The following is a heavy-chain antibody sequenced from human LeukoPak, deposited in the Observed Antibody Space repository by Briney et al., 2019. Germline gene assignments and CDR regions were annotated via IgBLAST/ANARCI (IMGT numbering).Heavy chain of an antibody. CDR1: GGSFSGYY. CDR3: ARGLDDSSGL. Sequence: SETLSLTCAVYGGSFSGYYWSWIRQPPGKGLEWIGEINHSGSTNYNPSLKSRVTISVDTSKIQFSLKLRSVTAADTAVYYCARGLDDSSGLWGQGTLVTVSS. J-gene: IGHJ4*02. D-gene: IGHD3-22*01. V-gene: IGHV4-34*01. CDR2: INHSGST.